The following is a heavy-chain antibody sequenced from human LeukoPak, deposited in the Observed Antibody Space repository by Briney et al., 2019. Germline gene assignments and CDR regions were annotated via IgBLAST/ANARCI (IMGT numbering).Heavy chain of an antibody. CDR1: GSTFSSYG. CDR2: IWYDGSNK. D-gene: IGHD3-22*01. J-gene: IGHJ1*01. Sequence: GGSLRLSCAASGSTFSSYGMHWVRQAPGKGLEWVAVIWYDGSNKYYADSVKGRFTISRDNSKNTLYLQMNSLRAEDTAVYYCARDPQIGAEYFQHWGQGTLVTVSP. V-gene: IGHV3-33*01. CDR3: ARDPQIGAEYFQH.